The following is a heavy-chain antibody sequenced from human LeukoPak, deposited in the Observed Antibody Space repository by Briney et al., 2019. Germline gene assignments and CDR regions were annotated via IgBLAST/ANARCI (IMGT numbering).Heavy chain of an antibody. CDR3: ARHLSGSGNYFIDSYGMDV. Sequence: GGSLRLSCAASGFTFSNYIMNWVRRAPGKGLEWVSSISSSSSYIYYADSVKGRFTISRDNANNSLYLQMDSLRAEDTAVYYCARHLSGSGNYFIDSYGMDVWGQGTTVTVSS. CDR1: GFTFSNYI. J-gene: IGHJ6*02. V-gene: IGHV3-21*01. CDR2: ISSSSSYI. D-gene: IGHD3-10*01.